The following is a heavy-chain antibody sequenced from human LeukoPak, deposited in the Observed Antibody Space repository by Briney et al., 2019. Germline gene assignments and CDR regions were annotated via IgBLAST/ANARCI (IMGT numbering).Heavy chain of an antibody. D-gene: IGHD3-10*01. Sequence: SETLSLTCTVSGGSISSYYWSWIRQPPGKGLEWIGYIYYSGSTNYNPSLKSRVTISVDTSKNQFSLKLSSVTAADTAVYYCARRGSAMVRENSYYFDYWGQGTLDTVSS. CDR3: ARRGSAMVRENSYYFDY. V-gene: IGHV4-59*08. CDR2: IYYSGST. J-gene: IGHJ4*02. CDR1: GGSISSYY.